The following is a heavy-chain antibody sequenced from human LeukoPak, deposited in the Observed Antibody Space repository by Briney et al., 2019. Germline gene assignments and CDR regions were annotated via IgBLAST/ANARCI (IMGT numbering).Heavy chain of an antibody. CDR2: IYYSGST. Sequence: PSETLSLTCTVSGGSISSSSHYWGWIRQPPGKGLEWIGSIYYSGSTYYNPSLKSRVTISVDTSKNQFSLKLSSMTAADTAVYYCARHCSSTACPFDYWDQGTLVTVSS. D-gene: IGHD2-2*01. J-gene: IGHJ4*02. V-gene: IGHV4-39*01. CDR1: GGSISSSSHY. CDR3: ARHCSSTACPFDY.